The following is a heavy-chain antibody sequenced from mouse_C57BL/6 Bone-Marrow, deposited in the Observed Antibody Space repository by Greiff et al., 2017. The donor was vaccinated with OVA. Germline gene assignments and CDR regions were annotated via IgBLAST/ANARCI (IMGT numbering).Heavy chain of an antibody. Sequence: QVQLKQPGAELVKPGASVKLSCKASGYTFTSYWMHWVKQRPGRGLEWIGRIDPNSGGTKYNEKFKSKATLTVDKPSSTAYMQLSSLTSEDSAVYYCAREDYDYDYYAMDYWGQGTSVTVSS. D-gene: IGHD2-4*01. J-gene: IGHJ4*01. CDR2: IDPNSGGT. V-gene: IGHV1-72*01. CDR3: AREDYDYDYYAMDY. CDR1: GYTFTSYW.